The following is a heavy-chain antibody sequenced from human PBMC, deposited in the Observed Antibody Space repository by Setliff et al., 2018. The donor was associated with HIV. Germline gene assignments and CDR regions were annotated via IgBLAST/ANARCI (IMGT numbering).Heavy chain of an antibody. D-gene: IGHD3-3*01. CDR3: ARPLTTSFNFWGDAFAI. V-gene: IGHV4-38-2*02. J-gene: IGHJ3*02. CDR1: GDFFSSDYY. CDR2: FYETGYT. Sequence: SETLSLTCTVSGDFFSSDYYWGWIRQSPGKGLEWIGSFYETGYTYYNPSLGRRVTISVENSKNQFSLELTSVTAADTAVYYCARPLTTSFNFWGDAFAIWGPGRMVTVSS.